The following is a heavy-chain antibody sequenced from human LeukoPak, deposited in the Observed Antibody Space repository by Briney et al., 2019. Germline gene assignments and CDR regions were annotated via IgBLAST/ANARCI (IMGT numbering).Heavy chain of an antibody. J-gene: IGHJ4*02. V-gene: IGHV3-30*02. CDR3: AKLYSSSSLDY. CDR1: GFTFSSYA. CDR2: IRYDGSNK. D-gene: IGHD6-13*01. Sequence: PGGSLRLSCAASGFTFSSYAMRWVRQAPGKGLEWVAFIRYDGSNKYYADSVKGRFTISRDNSKNTLYLQMNSLRAEDTAVYYCAKLYSSSSLDYWGQGTLVTVSS.